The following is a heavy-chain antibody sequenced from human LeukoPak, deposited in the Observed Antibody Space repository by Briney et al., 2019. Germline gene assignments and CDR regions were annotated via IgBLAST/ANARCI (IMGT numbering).Heavy chain of an antibody. Sequence: GGSLRLSCAASGFTFSSYGMHWARRAPGKGREWVAFIRYDGSNKYYADTVKGRFTISRDNSKNTLYLQMNSLRAEDTAVYYCAKAYYYDSSGPFDYWGQGTLVTVSS. CDR2: IRYDGSNK. V-gene: IGHV3-30*02. CDR1: GFTFSSYG. CDR3: AKAYYYDSSGPFDY. J-gene: IGHJ4*02. D-gene: IGHD3-22*01.